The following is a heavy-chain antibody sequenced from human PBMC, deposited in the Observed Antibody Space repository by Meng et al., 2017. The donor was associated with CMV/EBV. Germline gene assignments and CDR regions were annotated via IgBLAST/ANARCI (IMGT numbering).Heavy chain of an antibody. J-gene: IGHJ4*02. V-gene: IGHV3-15*01. CDR2: IKSKTDGGTT. CDR1: GFTFSNAW. CDR3: TTDPPVLRFLEWLSTLRH. D-gene: IGHD3-3*01. Sequence: GGSLRLSCAASGFTFSNAWMSWVRQAPGKGLEWVGRIKSKTDGGTTDHAAPVKGRFTISRDDSKNTLYLQMNSLKTEDTAVYYCTTDPPVLRFLEWLSTLRHWGQGTLVTVSS.